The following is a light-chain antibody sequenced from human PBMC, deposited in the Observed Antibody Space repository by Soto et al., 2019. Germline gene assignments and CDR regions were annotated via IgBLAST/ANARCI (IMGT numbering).Light chain of an antibody. J-gene: IGLJ2*01. Sequence: QSALTQPASVSGSPGQSITISCTGTSSDVGDYVSWYQQHPGKAPKLMIYDVSYRPSGVSNRFSGSKSGNTASLTISGLQAEDEADYSCGSYTSSSVVFGGGTKVTVL. CDR3: GSYTSSSVV. CDR1: SSDVGDY. CDR2: DVS. V-gene: IGLV2-14*01.